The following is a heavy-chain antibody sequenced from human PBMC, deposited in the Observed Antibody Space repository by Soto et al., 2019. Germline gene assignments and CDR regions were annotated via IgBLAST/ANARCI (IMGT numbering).Heavy chain of an antibody. Sequence: EVQLVESGGGLVQPGGSLRLSCAASGFTFSAYWMHWVRQAPGKGLVWVSRIRYDGDGANYADSVQGRFSLSRDNARNTMYLQMNNLRPDDTAVYYCTRVGATWIDVWGQGTTVTVSS. J-gene: IGHJ6*02. V-gene: IGHV3-74*01. CDR3: TRVGATWIDV. CDR2: IRYDGDGA. CDR1: GFTFSAYW. D-gene: IGHD1-26*01.